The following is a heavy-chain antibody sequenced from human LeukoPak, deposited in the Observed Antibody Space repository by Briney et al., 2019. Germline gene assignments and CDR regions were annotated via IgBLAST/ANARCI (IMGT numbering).Heavy chain of an antibody. CDR2: IYYSGST. D-gene: IGHD1-26*01. Sequence: KPSETLSLTCTVSSGSISSSSYYWGWIRQPPGKGLEWIGSIYYSGSTYYNPSLKSRVTISVDTSKNQFSLKLSSVTAADTAVYYCARSLRVGASSRFDYWGQGTLVTVSS. CDR3: ARSLRVGASSRFDY. V-gene: IGHV4-39*01. J-gene: IGHJ4*02. CDR1: SGSISSSSYY.